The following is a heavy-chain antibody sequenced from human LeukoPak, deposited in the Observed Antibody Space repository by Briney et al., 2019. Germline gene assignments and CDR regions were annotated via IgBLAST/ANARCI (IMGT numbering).Heavy chain of an antibody. D-gene: IGHD3-10*01. CDR3: AKGDRALYYGFSSFDY. Sequence: PGGSLRLSCAASGFTFSSFAMHWVRQSPGKGLEWVAIVSYDGSNKYYADSVKGQFTISRDNSENTLYLQMNSLRAEDTAVYYCAKGDRALYYGFSSFDYWGQGTLVTVSS. CDR2: VSYDGSNK. J-gene: IGHJ4*02. CDR1: GFTFSSFA. V-gene: IGHV3-30*18.